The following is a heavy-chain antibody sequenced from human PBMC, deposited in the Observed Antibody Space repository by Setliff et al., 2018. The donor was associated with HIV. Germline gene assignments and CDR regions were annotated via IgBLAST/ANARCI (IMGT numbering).Heavy chain of an antibody. CDR2: MNPNSGNT. Sequence: ASVKVSCKASGYTFTSYDINWVRQATGQGLEWMGWMNPNSGNTGYAQKFQGRVSMTRNTSISTAYMELSSLRAEDKAVYYCARGVGTWGWNEDCGGDCYSAPIDYRGQGSLVTVSS. CDR3: ARGVGTWGWNEDCGGDCYSAPIDY. CDR1: GYTFTSYD. J-gene: IGHJ4*02. V-gene: IGHV1-8*02. D-gene: IGHD2-21*02.